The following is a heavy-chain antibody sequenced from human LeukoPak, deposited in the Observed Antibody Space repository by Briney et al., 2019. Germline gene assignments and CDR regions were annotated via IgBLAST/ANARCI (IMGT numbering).Heavy chain of an antibody. CDR2: ISAYNGST. CDR3: ARASYCSGGSCYSDY. D-gene: IGHD2-15*01. CDR1: GYTFTSYS. V-gene: IGHV1-18*01. Sequence: GASVKVSCKASGYTFTSYSISWVRQAPGQGLEWMGWISAYNGSTIYAQKVKGRVTMTTDTSTSTAYMELRSLKSDDTAVYYCARASYCSGGSCYSDYWGQGTLVTVSS. J-gene: IGHJ4*02.